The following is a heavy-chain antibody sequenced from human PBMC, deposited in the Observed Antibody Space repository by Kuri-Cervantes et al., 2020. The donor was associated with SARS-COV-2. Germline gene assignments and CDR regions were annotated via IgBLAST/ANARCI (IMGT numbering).Heavy chain of an antibody. D-gene: IGHD3-22*01. J-gene: IGHJ3*02. V-gene: IGHV3-30-3*01. CDR1: GFTFSTYA. CDR3: ANLQWLLIGDAFDI. CDR2: ISYDGSNK. Sequence: GGSLTLTCAASGFTFSTYAMHWVRQAPGKGLEWVAIISYDGSNKYFADSVKGRFTISRDNSKNTLYLQMNSLRAEDTAVYYCANLQWLLIGDAFDIWGQGTMVTVSS.